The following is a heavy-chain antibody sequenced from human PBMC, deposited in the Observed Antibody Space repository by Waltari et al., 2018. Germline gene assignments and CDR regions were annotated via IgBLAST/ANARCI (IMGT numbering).Heavy chain of an antibody. D-gene: IGHD6-13*01. V-gene: IGHV4-59*01. CDR1: GGSSGTNY. J-gene: IGHJ6*03. Sequence: QLNLRGWGPERVRAPGTLSPTATVSGGSSGTNYGSWIRQPPGKGLEYIGYVYYTGTTNYNPSLKNRVTISLDTSKNQFSLKVNSVTAADTAVYYCARADSSTAYFYYYMDVWGTGTTVTVSS. CDR3: ARADSSTAYFYYYMDV. CDR2: VYYTGTT.